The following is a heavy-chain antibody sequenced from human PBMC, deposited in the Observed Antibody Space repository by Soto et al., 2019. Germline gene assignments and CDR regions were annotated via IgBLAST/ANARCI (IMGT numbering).Heavy chain of an antibody. J-gene: IGHJ4*02. CDR3: VKEGSGWSYLDH. Sequence: QVQLQESGPGLVKPSGTLSLSCVVSSGSISRTNWWSWVRQPPGRGLEWIGAIYHSGSINYNPSLRSRATISVDKSKNQFSRNLIAVTAADTSVYFCVKEGSGWSYLDHWGQGILVTVSS. V-gene: IGHV4-4*02. CDR1: SGSISRTNW. D-gene: IGHD6-19*01. CDR2: IYHSGSI.